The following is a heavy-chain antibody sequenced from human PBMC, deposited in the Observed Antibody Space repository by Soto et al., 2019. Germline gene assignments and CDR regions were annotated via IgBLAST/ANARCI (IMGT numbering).Heavy chain of an antibody. Sequence: QVQLVQSGAEVKKPGSSVKVSCKASGGTFSSYAISWVRQAPGQGLEWMGGIIPIFGTANYAQKFQGRVTITADESTSTAYMEQSRLRSEDTAVYYCARGEITIFGVVIQTPPDHYYYGMDVWGQGTTVTVSS. CDR2: IIPIFGTA. CDR1: GGTFSSYA. CDR3: ARGEITIFGVVIQTPPDHYYYGMDV. D-gene: IGHD3-3*01. V-gene: IGHV1-69*01. J-gene: IGHJ6*02.